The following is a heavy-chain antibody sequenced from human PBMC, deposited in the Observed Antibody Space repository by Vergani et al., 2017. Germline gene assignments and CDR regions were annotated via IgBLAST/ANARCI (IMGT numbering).Heavy chain of an antibody. D-gene: IGHD6-13*01. CDR3: ARLGIAATQIPY. Sequence: QLQLQESGPGLVKPSETLSLTCTVSGGSISSSSYYWGWIRQPPGKGLEWIGSIYYSGSTYYNPSLKSRVTISVDTSKNQFSLKLSSVTAADTAVYYCARLGIAATQIPYWGQGTLVTVSS. CDR1: GGSISSSSYY. CDR2: IYYSGST. V-gene: IGHV4-39*01. J-gene: IGHJ4*02.